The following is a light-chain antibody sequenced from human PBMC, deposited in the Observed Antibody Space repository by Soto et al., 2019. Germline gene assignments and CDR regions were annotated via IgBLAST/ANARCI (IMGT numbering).Light chain of an antibody. CDR1: QSVRTK. Sequence: EIVMTQSPGTLSVSPGEGATLFCRASQSVRTKLDWYQQRAGQAHRLLMYGASTRATGIPDRFSGSGSGTEFTLTISSLQSEDFAVYYYQQYNSWPPITFGQGTRLEIK. CDR2: GAS. J-gene: IGKJ5*01. V-gene: IGKV3-15*01. CDR3: QQYNSWPPIT.